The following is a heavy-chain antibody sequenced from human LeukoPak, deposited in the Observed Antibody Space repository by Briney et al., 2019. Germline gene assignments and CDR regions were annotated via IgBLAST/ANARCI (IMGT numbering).Heavy chain of an antibody. Sequence: PGGSLRLSCAASGFTFSSYSMNWVRQAPGKGLEWVSSISSSSSYIYYADSVKGRFTISRDNAKNSLYLQMNSLRAEDTAVYYCARDPLYGDYETSYYYGMDVWGQGTTVTVSS. CDR3: ARDPLYGDYETSYYYGMDV. CDR2: ISSSSSYI. V-gene: IGHV3-21*01. CDR1: GFTFSSYS. D-gene: IGHD4-17*01. J-gene: IGHJ6*02.